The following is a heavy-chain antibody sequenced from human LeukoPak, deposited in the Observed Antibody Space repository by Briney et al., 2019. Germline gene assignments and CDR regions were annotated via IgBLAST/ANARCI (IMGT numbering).Heavy chain of an antibody. CDR1: GGSISSYY. CDR2: IYTSGST. Sequence: SETLSLTCTVSGGSISSYYWSWIRQPAGKGLEWIGRIYTSGSTNYNPSLKSRVTMSVDTSKNQFSLKLSSVTAADTAVYYCAAESGSYPRYYYYMDVWGKGTTVTVSS. CDR3: AAESGSYPRYYYYMDV. V-gene: IGHV4-4*07. D-gene: IGHD1-26*01. J-gene: IGHJ6*03.